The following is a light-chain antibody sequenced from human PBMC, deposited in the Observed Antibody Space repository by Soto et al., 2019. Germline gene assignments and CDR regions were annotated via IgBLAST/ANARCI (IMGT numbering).Light chain of an antibody. CDR1: RIGSKS. CDR2: DDS. Sequence: SYELTQPPSVSVAPGQTARITCGGNRIGSKSVHWFQQKPGQAPVLVVHDDSDRPSGIPERFSGSTSGTTGTLTISGVRAEDEADYYCQTADNSGTFLLFAGGTKLTVL. J-gene: IGLJ3*02. CDR3: QTADNSGTFLL. V-gene: IGLV3-21*02.